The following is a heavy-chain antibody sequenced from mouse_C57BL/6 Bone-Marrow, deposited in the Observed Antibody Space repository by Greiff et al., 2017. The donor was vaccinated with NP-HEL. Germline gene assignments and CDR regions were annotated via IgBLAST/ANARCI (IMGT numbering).Heavy chain of an antibody. J-gene: IGHJ3*01. CDR3: ARASATVAPFAY. V-gene: IGHV3-6*01. Sequence: VQLQQSGPGLVKPSQSLSLTCSVTGYSITSGYYWNWIRQFPENKLEWMGYISYDGSNNYNPSLKNRISITRDTSKNQFFLKLNSVTTEDTATYYCARASATVAPFAYWGQGTLVTVSA. D-gene: IGHD1-1*01. CDR1: GYSITSGYY. CDR2: ISYDGSN.